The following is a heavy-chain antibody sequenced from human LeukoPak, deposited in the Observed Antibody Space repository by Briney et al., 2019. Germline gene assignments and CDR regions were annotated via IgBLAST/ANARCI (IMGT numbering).Heavy chain of an antibody. D-gene: IGHD5-18*01. Sequence: SETLSLTCTVSGGSISSYHWSWIRQPPGKGLEWIGYIYYSGSTNYNPSLKSRVTISVDTSKNQFSLKLSSVTAADTAVYYCARGPPLSLYSYGSGRLYGMDVWGQGTTVTVSS. CDR1: GGSISSYH. J-gene: IGHJ6*02. V-gene: IGHV4-59*01. CDR3: ARGPPLSLYSYGSGRLYGMDV. CDR2: IYYSGST.